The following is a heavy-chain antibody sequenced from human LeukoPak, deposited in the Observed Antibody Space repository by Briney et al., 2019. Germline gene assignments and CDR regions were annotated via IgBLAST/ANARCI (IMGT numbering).Heavy chain of an antibody. CDR3: ARYVVYGSGKYYFDY. V-gene: IGHV4-31*01. J-gene: IGHJ4*02. CDR1: GGSIGSGGHY. Sequence: PSQTLSLTCTVSGGSIGSGGHYWSWIRQHPGKGLEWLGFINYSGGTYYNPSLKNPVTISLDTSENQFSLKLSSVTAADTAVYYCARYVVYGSGKYYFDYWGQGTLVTVFS. CDR2: INYSGGT. D-gene: IGHD3-10*01.